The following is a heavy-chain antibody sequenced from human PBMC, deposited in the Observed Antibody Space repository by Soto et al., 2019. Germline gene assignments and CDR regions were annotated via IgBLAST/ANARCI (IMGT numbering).Heavy chain of an antibody. CDR2: ISYDGTNK. CDR3: AKAVPSFVVVTASDY. J-gene: IGHJ4*02. D-gene: IGHD2-21*02. V-gene: IGHV3-30*18. CDR1: GFTFRNFG. Sequence: GGSLRLSCAASGFTFRNFGTHWVRQAPGKGLEWVAVISYDGTNKYYADSVKGRFTISRDNSKNTLYLQINSLRAEDTAVYYCAKAVPSFVVVTASDYWGQGTLVTVSS.